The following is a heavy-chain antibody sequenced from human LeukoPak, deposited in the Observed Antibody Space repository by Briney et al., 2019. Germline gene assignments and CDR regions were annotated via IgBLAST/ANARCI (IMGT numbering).Heavy chain of an antibody. CDR3: AREWIPKQRLVLPPSKSDY. CDR1: GFTFSSYS. J-gene: IGHJ4*02. CDR2: ISSSSSYI. V-gene: IGHV3-21*01. Sequence: PGGSLRLSCAASGFTFSSYSMNWVRQAPGKGLEWVSSISSSSSYIYYADSVKGRFTISRDNAKNSLYLQMNSLRAEDTAVYYCAREWIPKQRLVLPPSKSDYWGQGTLVTVSS. D-gene: IGHD6-13*01.